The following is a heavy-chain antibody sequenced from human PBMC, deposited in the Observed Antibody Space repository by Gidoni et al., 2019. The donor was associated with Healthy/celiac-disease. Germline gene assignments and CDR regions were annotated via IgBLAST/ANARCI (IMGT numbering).Heavy chain of an antibody. Sequence: DVRLVASGGGLVPHGGSPRLSWAASGSTVIGNYSSWVRQAPGQGRAWVSGIYSGGSTYYADSVKGRFTISRHNSKNTLYLQMNSLRAEDTAVYYCARESAGYDILTGYYKGAFDIWGQGTMVTVSS. CDR3: ARESAGYDILTGYYKGAFDI. V-gene: IGHV3-53*04. CDR2: IYSGGST. J-gene: IGHJ3*02. CDR1: GSTVIGNY. D-gene: IGHD3-9*01.